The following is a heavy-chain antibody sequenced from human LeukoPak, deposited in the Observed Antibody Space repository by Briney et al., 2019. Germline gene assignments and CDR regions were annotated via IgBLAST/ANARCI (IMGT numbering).Heavy chain of an antibody. Sequence: ASETLSLTCIVSGGSISGYYWSWVRQPAGKGLEWLGRINTDDNTNYNPSLKSRLTMSLDTSKSQFFLNLTSVTAADTAVYYCARQGIAAAGPHRSDAFDIWGQGTMVTVSS. D-gene: IGHD6-13*01. CDR3: ARQGIAAAGPHRSDAFDI. CDR1: GGSISGYY. J-gene: IGHJ3*02. V-gene: IGHV4-4*07. CDR2: INTDDNT.